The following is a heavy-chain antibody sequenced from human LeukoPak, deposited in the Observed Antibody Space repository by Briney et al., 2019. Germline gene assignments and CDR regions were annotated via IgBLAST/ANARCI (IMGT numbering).Heavy chain of an antibody. V-gene: IGHV3-30*18. CDR3: AKGVHRLLLRGDAFDI. CDR2: ISYDGNNK. CDR1: AFTFSNYG. Sequence: PGRSLRLSCAASAFTFSNYGMHRVRQAPGKGLEWVAVISYDGNNKYYADSVKGRFTISRDNSKNTLYLQMNSLRAEDTAVYYCAKGVHRLLLRGDAFDIWGQGTMVTVSS. D-gene: IGHD2-15*01. J-gene: IGHJ3*02.